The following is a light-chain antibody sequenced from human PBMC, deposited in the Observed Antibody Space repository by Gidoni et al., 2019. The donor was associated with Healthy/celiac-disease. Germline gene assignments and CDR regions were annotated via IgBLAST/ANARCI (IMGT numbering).Light chain of an antibody. Sequence: DIQMTQSPSPLSASVGDRVTITCRASQSISSYLNWYQQKPGKAPKLLIYDASSLQSGVPSRFSGSGSGTDFTLTISSLQPEDFATYYCQQSDSTPFTFGPGTKVDIK. CDR3: QQSDSTPFT. CDR2: DAS. CDR1: QSISSY. V-gene: IGKV1-39*01. J-gene: IGKJ3*01.